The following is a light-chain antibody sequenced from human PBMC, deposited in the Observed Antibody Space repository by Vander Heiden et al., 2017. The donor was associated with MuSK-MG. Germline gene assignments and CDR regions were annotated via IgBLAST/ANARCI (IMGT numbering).Light chain of an antibody. CDR2: GAS. CDR3: QHYQDRPPWS. V-gene: IGKV3-15*01. J-gene: IGKJ1*01. CDR1: QSVTDN. Sequence: EIILTQSPTTLSVSPGERATLSCRASQSVTDNLAWYQQQPRQPPRLLIFGASTRAAGIPDRFSGSGYGKDFTLTISSRQSEDFAVYYCQHYQDRPPWSFGQGTKVEIK.